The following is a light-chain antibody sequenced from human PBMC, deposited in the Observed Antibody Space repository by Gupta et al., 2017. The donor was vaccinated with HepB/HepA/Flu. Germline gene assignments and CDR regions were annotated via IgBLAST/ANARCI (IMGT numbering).Light chain of an antibody. Sequence: DIQMTQSPSSLSASVGDRVTISCRASQSITSYLNWYQQKPGKAPKLLIFAASSLQSGVPSRFSGSGSGTGFTLTISRLQPEDFATYYCRQMDTTPWTFGQGTKVEIK. CDR1: QSITSY. V-gene: IGKV1-39*01. J-gene: IGKJ1*01. CDR3: RQMDTTPWT. CDR2: AAS.